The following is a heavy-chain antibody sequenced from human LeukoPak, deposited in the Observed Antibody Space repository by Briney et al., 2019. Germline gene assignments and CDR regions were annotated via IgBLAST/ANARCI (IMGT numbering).Heavy chain of an antibody. D-gene: IGHD5-12*01. J-gene: IGHJ4*02. CDR3: ARGREGYSAYPPGLFDY. CDR2: IYSGGNT. Sequence: GGSLRLSCAASGFTVSSNYMNWVRQAPGKGLEWVSVIYSGGNTYYADSVKGRFTISRDNSKNTLYLTMNSLRAEDTAVYFCARGREGYSAYPPGLFDYWGQGTLVTVSS. V-gene: IGHV3-53*01. CDR1: GFTVSSNY.